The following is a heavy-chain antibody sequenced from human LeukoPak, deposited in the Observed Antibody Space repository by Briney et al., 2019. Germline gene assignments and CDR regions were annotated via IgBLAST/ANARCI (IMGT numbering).Heavy chain of an antibody. CDR3: ARESVPLYGMDV. J-gene: IGHJ6*02. D-gene: IGHD4-17*01. CDR1: GYTFTSYG. V-gene: IGHV1-69*13. CDR2: IIPIFGTA. Sequence: GASVKASCKASGYTFTSYGISWVRQAPGQGLEWMGGIIPIFGTANYAQKFQGRVTITADESTSTAYMELSSLRSEDTAVYYCARESVPLYGMDVWGQGTTVTVSS.